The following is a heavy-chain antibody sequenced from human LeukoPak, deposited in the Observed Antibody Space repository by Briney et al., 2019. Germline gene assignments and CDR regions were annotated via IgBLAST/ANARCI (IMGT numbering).Heavy chain of an antibody. V-gene: IGHV3-30*02. D-gene: IGHD6-19*01. Sequence: PGGSLRLSCAASGFTFNNYGMHWVRQAPGKGLEWVTFTSYHGNDQYYADSVQGRFIISRDNSKNTLYLQISSLTIEDTAVYYCAKDVSTGWSFDYWGQGALVTVSS. J-gene: IGHJ4*02. CDR3: AKDVSTGWSFDY. CDR2: TSYHGNDQ. CDR1: GFTFNNYG.